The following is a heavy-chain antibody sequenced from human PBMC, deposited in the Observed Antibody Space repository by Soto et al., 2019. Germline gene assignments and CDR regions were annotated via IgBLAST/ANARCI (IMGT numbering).Heavy chain of an antibody. Sequence: QVQLVESGGGVVQPGRSLRLSCAASGFTFSSYGMHWVRQAPGKGLEWVAVISYDGTNNYYTESVKGRFTISRDNSKNTQFLQMNSLRAEDTAVYSGAKGDCCGCSCYFSAFDILGQGTMVTVSS. J-gene: IGHJ3*02. CDR3: AKGDCCGCSCYFSAFDI. CDR1: GFTFSSYG. CDR2: ISYDGTNN. V-gene: IGHV3-30*18. D-gene: IGHD2-15*01.